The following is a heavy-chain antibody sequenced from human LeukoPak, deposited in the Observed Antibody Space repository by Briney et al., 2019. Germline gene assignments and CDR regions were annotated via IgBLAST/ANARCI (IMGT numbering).Heavy chain of an antibody. CDR1: GFTFRKYN. Sequence: GGSLRLSCAASGFTFRKYNMNWVRQAPGKGLEWVSAISSGSSYIYYADSVKGRFTISRDNAKNSEYLQMNSLKSEDTAVYYCVTEVSGSFPTWGQGTLVTVSS. CDR2: ISSGSSYI. J-gene: IGHJ4*02. V-gene: IGHV3-21*03. CDR3: VTEVSGSFPT. D-gene: IGHD1-26*01.